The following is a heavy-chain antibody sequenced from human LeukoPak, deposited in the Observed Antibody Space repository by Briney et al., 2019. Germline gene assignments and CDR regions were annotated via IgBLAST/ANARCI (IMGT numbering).Heavy chain of an antibody. D-gene: IGHD3-10*01. J-gene: IGHJ4*02. CDR3: ARDAYGSGSPTPYYFDY. CDR1: GFTFSYYA. CDR2: ISAGADST. V-gene: IGHV3-23*01. Sequence: GGSLRLSCAASGFTFSYYAMGWVRQAPGKGLEWVSSISAGADSTYYADSVKGRFTISRDNSKNTLYLQMNSLRAEDTAVYYCARDAYGSGSPTPYYFDYWGQGTLVTVSS.